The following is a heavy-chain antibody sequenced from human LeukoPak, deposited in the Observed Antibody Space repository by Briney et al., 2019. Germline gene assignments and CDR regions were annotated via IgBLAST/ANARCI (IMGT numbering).Heavy chain of an antibody. J-gene: IGHJ4*02. Sequence: ASVKVSCKASGGTFSSYAISWVRQAPGQGLEWMGGIIPIFGTANYAQKFQGRVTITADESTSTAYMELSSLRSEDTAEYYCARVFKAAYSSSSYYFDCWGQGTLVTVSS. D-gene: IGHD6-13*01. CDR2: IIPIFGTA. CDR3: ARVFKAAYSSSSYYFDC. V-gene: IGHV1-69*13. CDR1: GGTFSSYA.